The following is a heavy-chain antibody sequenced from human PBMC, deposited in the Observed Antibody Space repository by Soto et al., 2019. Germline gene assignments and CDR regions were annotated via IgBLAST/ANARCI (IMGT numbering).Heavy chain of an antibody. Sequence: EVQLLESGGGLVQPGGSLRLSCAASGFTFSSYAMSWVRQAPGKGLEWVSAISGSDGSTYYADSVKGRFTISRDNSKNTLYLQMNSLRAEDTAVYYCAKGGRFLEWLSYDYWGQEPLVTVSS. J-gene: IGHJ4*02. CDR1: GFTFSSYA. CDR3: AKGGRFLEWLSYDY. CDR2: ISGSDGST. V-gene: IGHV3-23*01. D-gene: IGHD3-3*01.